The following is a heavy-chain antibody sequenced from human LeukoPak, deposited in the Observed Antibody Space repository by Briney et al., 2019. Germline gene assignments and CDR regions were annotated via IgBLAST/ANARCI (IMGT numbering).Heavy chain of an antibody. Sequence: PGRSLRLSCAASGFNFSLYGMQWVRQVPGKGLEWVAVIWYDASKTYYADSVKGRFTISRDNSKNTLYLQMNSLTVEDTALYYCVRDDGWYKADYWGQGTLVTVSS. V-gene: IGHV3-33*01. CDR2: IWYDASKT. D-gene: IGHD6-19*01. J-gene: IGHJ4*02. CDR1: GFNFSLYG. CDR3: VRDDGWYKADY.